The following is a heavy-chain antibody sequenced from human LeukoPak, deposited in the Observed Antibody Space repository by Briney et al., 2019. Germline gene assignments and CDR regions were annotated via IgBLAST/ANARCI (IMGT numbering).Heavy chain of an antibody. J-gene: IGHJ1*01. V-gene: IGHV4-38-2*02. CDR1: GHSIINTYY. Sequence: TSETLSLTCTVSGHSIINTYYWGWIRQSPGKGLEWIGGIHHRGNRFESGSTHYNPSLRSRVTVSADTSKNQFSLTLRSVTAADTAVYFCARNVSGGFFTDWGRGTLVTVSS. CDR2: IHHRGNRFESGST. D-gene: IGHD6-25*01. CDR3: ARNVSGGFFTD.